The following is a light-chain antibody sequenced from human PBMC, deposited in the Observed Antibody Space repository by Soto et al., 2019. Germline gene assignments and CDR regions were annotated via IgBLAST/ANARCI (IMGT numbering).Light chain of an antibody. J-gene: IGKJ1*01. CDR3: QQYDNWPET. V-gene: IGKV3-15*01. CDR1: QSVRSN. CDR2: GAS. Sequence: EIVMTQSPATLSVSPGERATLSCRASQSVRSNLAWYQQKPGQAPRLLMYGASTRATGIPARFSGSGSGTEFTLTISSLQSEDFAVYYCQQYDNWPETFDQGTKVDIK.